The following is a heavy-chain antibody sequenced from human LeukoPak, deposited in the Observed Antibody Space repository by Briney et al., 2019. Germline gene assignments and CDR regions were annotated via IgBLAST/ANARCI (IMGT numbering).Heavy chain of an antibody. CDR2: ISSSSSYI. D-gene: IGHD2-8*01. CDR1: GFTFSSYS. V-gene: IGHV3-21*01. CDR3: AREDGYCTNGVCSNLYYFDY. J-gene: IGHJ4*02. Sequence: GGSLRLSCAASGFTFSSYSMNWVRQAPGKGLEWVSSISSSSSYIYYADSVKGRFTISRDNAKNSLYLQMNSLRVEDTAVYYCAREDGYCTNGVCSNLYYFDYWGQGTLVTVSS.